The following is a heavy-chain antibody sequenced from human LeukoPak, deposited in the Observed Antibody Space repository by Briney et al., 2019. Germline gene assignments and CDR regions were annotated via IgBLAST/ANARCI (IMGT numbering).Heavy chain of an antibody. D-gene: IGHD5-24*01. J-gene: IGHJ4*02. V-gene: IGHV3-11*01. Sequence: GGSLRLSCAASGFTFSDYYMSWIRQAPGKGLEWVSYISSSGSTIYYADSVKGRFTISRDNAKNSLYLQMNSLRAEDTAVYYCARDSVEEDRGLEMATTPSPVDYWGQGTLVTVSS. CDR2: ISSSGSTI. CDR3: ARDSVEEDRGLEMATTPSPVDY. CDR1: GFTFSDYY.